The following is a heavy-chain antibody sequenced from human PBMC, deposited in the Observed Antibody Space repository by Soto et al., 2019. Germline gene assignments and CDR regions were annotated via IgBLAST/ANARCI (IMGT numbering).Heavy chain of an antibody. Sequence: PSETLSLTCTVSGASISSGDYYWSWIRQPPGKGLEWIGYIYYSGSSYSNPSLKSRVTISVDTSKNQFSLRLSSVTAADTAVYYCARGGHSMTTNRDYFDYWGQGTLVTVSS. V-gene: IGHV4-30-4*02. CDR3: ARGGHSMTTNRDYFDY. D-gene: IGHD4-4*01. CDR1: GASISSGDYY. CDR2: IYYSGSS. J-gene: IGHJ4*02.